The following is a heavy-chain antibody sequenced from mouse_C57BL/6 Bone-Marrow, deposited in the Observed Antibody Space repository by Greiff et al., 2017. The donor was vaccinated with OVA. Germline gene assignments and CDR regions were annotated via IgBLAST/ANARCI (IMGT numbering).Heavy chain of an antibody. J-gene: IGHJ1*03. CDR3: ARKGGDLLSSNWYFDV. CDR1: GFSLTSYG. Sequence: VHLVESGPGLVQPSHSLSITCTVSGFSLTSYGVHWVRQSPGKGLEWLGVIWSGGSTDDNAAFISRLSISKDNSKSQVFFKMNSLQADDTAIYYCARKGGDLLSSNWYFDVWGTGTTVTVSS. V-gene: IGHV2-2*01. D-gene: IGHD2-1*01. CDR2: IWSGGST.